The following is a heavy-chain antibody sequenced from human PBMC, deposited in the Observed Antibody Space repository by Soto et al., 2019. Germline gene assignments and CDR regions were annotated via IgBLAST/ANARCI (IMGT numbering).Heavy chain of an antibody. V-gene: IGHV1-69*01. Sequence: QVQLVQSGAEVKKPGSSVKVSCKASGGTFSSYAISWVRQAPGQGLEWMGGLIPIFGTAHYAQKFQGRVTITADESTSTAYMELSSLRSEDTAVYYCARGRIGVVPSGYFDYWGQGTLVTVSS. CDR2: LIPIFGTA. D-gene: IGHD3-3*01. J-gene: IGHJ4*02. CDR1: GGTFSSYA. CDR3: ARGRIGVVPSGYFDY.